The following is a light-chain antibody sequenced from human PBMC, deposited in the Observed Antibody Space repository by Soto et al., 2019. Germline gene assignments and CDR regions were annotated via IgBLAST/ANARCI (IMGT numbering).Light chain of an antibody. CDR1: QSVSSY. Sequence: EIVLTQSPATLSSSPGERATLSCRASQSVSSYLAWYQQKPGQAPRLLIYDASNRATGIPVRFTGSGSGADFTLTINSLEPEDFAVYYCQQRSQWPLTFGGGTKVEIK. V-gene: IGKV3-11*01. CDR3: QQRSQWPLT. J-gene: IGKJ4*01. CDR2: DAS.